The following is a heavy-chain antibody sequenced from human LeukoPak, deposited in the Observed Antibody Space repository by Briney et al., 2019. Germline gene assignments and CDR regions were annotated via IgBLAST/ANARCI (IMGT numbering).Heavy chain of an antibody. V-gene: IGHV4-38-2*02. J-gene: IGHJ6*04. CDR1: GYSISSGYY. D-gene: IGHD2-2*01. Sequence: PSETLSLTCAVSGYSISSGYYWGWIRQPPGKGLEWIGSIYRSGSTYYNPSLKSRVTISVDTSKNQFSLKLISVTAADTAVYYCARDLPGYCSSTSCYLYYGMDVWGKGTTVTVSS. CDR2: IYRSGST. CDR3: ARDLPGYCSSTSCYLYYGMDV.